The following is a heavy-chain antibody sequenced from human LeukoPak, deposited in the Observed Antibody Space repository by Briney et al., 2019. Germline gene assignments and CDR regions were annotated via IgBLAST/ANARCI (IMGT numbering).Heavy chain of an antibody. CDR2: IYYSGST. V-gene: IGHV4-59*08. J-gene: IGHJ4*02. Sequence: EASETLSLTCIVSGGSISSNYWSWIRQPPGKGLEWIGHIYYSGSTNYNPSLKSRVTISVDTSKKQFSLKLSSVTAADTAVYYCAKSDYYASGLDYWGQGTLVTVSS. CDR1: GGSISSNY. CDR3: AKSDYYASGLDY. D-gene: IGHD3-10*01.